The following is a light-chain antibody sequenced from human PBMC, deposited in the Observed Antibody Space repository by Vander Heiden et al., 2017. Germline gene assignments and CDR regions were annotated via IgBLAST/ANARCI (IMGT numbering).Light chain of an antibody. CDR3: QSADSSGTYGV. CDR2: KDS. Sequence: YELPQPPSVSVSPGQTARITCSGDALPKQYAYWYQQKPGQAPVLVIYKDSERPSGIPERFSGSSSGTTVTLTISGVQAEDEADYYCQSADSSGTYGVFGGGTKLTVL. CDR1: ALPKQY. J-gene: IGLJ3*02. V-gene: IGLV3-25*03.